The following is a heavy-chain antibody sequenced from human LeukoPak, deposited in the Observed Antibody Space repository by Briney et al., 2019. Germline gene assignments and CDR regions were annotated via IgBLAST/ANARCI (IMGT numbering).Heavy chain of an antibody. Sequence: SVKVSCKASGGTFSSYAISWVRQAPGQGLEWMGGIIPIFGTANYAQKFQGRVTITADESTSTAYMELSSLRSEDTAVYYCARSLSSTRVGVPAAPYHYGMDVWGKGTTVTVSS. J-gene: IGHJ6*04. V-gene: IGHV1-69*01. CDR2: IIPIFGTA. D-gene: IGHD2-2*01. CDR3: ARSLSSTRVGVPAAPYHYGMDV. CDR1: GGTFSSYA.